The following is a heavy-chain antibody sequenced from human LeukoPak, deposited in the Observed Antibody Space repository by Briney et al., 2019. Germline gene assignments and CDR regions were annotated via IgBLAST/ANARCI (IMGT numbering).Heavy chain of an antibody. CDR3: AITARYSGYEDFDY. CDR2: IDPSDSYT. D-gene: IGHD5-12*01. Sequence: GESLKISCKGSGYSFTSYWISWVRQMPGKGREWMGRIDPSDSYTNYSPSFQGHVTISADKSISTAYLQWSTLEASDTAMYYCAITARYSGYEDFDYWGQGTLVTVSS. V-gene: IGHV5-10-1*01. CDR1: GYSFTSYW. J-gene: IGHJ4*02.